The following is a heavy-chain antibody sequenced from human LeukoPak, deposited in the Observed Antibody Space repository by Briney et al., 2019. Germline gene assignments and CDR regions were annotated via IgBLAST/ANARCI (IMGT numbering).Heavy chain of an antibody. Sequence: GGSLRLSCAASGFTFSSYAMHWVRQAPGKGLEWVAVISYDGSNKYYADSVKGRFTISRDNSKDTLYLQMNSLRAEDTAVYYCARAGYYDSSGYYYYWGQRTLVTVSS. CDR1: GFTFSSYA. D-gene: IGHD3-22*01. J-gene: IGHJ4*02. V-gene: IGHV3-30*01. CDR3: ARAGYYDSSGYYYY. CDR2: ISYDGSNK.